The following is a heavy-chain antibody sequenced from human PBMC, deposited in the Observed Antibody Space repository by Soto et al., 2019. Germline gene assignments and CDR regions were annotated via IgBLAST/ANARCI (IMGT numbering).Heavy chain of an antibody. CDR2: INHSGST. J-gene: IGHJ4*02. D-gene: IGHD2-8*02. V-gene: IGHV4-34*01. CDR3: ARDKITGLFDY. CDR1: GGSFSGYY. Sequence: QVQLQQWGAGLLKPSETLSLTCAVYGGSFSGYYWTWIRQPPGTGLEWIGEINHSGSTNYNPSLKSRVTISVDTSKNQFSLKLTSVTAAGPAVYYCARDKITGLFDYWGQGILVTVSS.